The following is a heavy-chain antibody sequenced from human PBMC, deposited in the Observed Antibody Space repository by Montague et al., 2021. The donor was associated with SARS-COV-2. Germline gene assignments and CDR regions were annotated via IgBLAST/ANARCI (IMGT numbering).Heavy chain of an antibody. CDR1: GGSISPYY. CDR3: ARWGEYYDSPYYYYAIDA. V-gene: IGHV4-59*12. D-gene: IGHD3-3*01. CDR2: TSYSGST. Sequence: SETLSLTCTVSGGSISPYYWSWIRQSPGKGLECIGYTSYSGSTDYNPSLKSRVTISIDTSKNQFSLKLSSVTAADTAVYYCARWGEYYDSPYYYYAIDAWGQGTTVTVSS. J-gene: IGHJ6*02.